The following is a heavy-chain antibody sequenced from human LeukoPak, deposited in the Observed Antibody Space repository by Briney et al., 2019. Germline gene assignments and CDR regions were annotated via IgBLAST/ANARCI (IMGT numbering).Heavy chain of an antibody. CDR1: GGTFTSYA. J-gene: IGHJ4*02. V-gene: IGHV1-69*13. Sequence: SVKVSCKASGGTFTSYAISWVRQAPGQGLEWMGGIIPIFGTANYAQKFQGRVTITADESTSTAYMELSSLRSEDTAVYYCATIAHYDSSGIIDYWGQGTLVTVSS. CDR3: ATIAHYDSSGIIDY. D-gene: IGHD3-22*01. CDR2: IIPIFGTA.